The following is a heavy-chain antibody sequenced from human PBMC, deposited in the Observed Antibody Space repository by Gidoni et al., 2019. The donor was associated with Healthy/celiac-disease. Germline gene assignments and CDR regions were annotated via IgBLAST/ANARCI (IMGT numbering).Heavy chain of an antibody. CDR2: IYYRGST. D-gene: IGHD3-3*01. CDR1: GGSISSYY. CDR3: ARGSNVLRFLEWFPGDWFDP. V-gene: IGHV4-59*01. Sequence: QVQLQESGPGLVKPSETLSLTCTVSGGSISSYYWRWIRQPPGKGMEWLGYIYYRGSTNYNPSLKSRVTISVDTSKNQFSLKLSSVTAADTAVYYCARGSNVLRFLEWFPGDWFDPWGQGTLVTVSS. J-gene: IGHJ5*02.